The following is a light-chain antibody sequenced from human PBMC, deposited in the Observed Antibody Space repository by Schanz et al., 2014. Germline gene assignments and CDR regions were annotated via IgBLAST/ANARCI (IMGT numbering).Light chain of an antibody. CDR2: AAS. J-gene: IGKJ3*01. V-gene: IGKV1-9*01. CDR1: EDITVF. Sequence: IQLTQSPSSLSASVGDRVTISCRASEDITVFLAWYQQRPGQAPKLLIYAASILQSGVPSRFSGSGSGTEFSLTISSLQPEDFATYYCQHYNTYVFTFGPGTKVDIK. CDR3: QHYNTYVFT.